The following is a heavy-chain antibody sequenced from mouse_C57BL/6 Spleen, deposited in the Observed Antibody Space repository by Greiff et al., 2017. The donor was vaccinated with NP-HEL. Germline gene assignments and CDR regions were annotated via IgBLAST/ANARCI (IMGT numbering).Heavy chain of an antibody. J-gene: IGHJ4*01. CDR2: IDPSDSYT. Sequence: QVQLQQPGAELVMPGASVKLSCKASGYTFTSYWMHWVKQRPGQGLEWIGEIDPSDSYTNYNQKFKGKSTLTVDKSSSTAYMQLSSLTSEDSAVYYCARDRRGYYAMDYWGQGTSVTVSS. V-gene: IGHV1-69*01. CDR3: ARDRRGYYAMDY. CDR1: GYTFTSYW.